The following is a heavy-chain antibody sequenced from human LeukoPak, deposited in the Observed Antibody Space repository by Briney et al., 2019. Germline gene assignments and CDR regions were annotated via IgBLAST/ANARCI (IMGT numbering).Heavy chain of an antibody. Sequence: PSETLSLTCAVSGGSIRSSSYYWGWIRQPPGKGLEWIGSIYYSGTTYYNPSLKSRVTISVGTSKNQFSLNLNSVTAADTAVYYCATQVGAARTYFDYWGQGTLVTVSS. CDR1: GGSIRSSSYY. J-gene: IGHJ4*02. D-gene: IGHD6-6*01. V-gene: IGHV4-39*01. CDR3: ATQVGAARTYFDY. CDR2: IYYSGTT.